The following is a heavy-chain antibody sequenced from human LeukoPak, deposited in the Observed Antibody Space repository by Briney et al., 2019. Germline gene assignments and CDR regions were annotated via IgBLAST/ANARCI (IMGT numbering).Heavy chain of an antibody. CDR1: GFTFSTYG. D-gene: IGHD6-6*01. CDR2: ISSSSSSI. Sequence: GGSLRLSCAASGFTFSTYGMNWVRQAPGKGLEWVSYISSSSSSIHYADSVKGRSTISRDNAKNSLYLQMNSLRAEDTAVYYCVSYSSSGTSFDYWGQGTLVTISS. J-gene: IGHJ4*02. V-gene: IGHV3-48*01. CDR3: VSYSSSGTSFDY.